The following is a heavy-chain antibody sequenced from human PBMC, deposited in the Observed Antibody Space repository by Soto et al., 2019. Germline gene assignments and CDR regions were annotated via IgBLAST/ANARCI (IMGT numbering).Heavy chain of an antibody. V-gene: IGHV4-59*08. CDR1: GGSISSYY. D-gene: IGHD2-15*01. Sequence: QVQLQESGPGLVKPSETLSLTCTVSGGSISSYYWSSIGQPPGKGLEWIGYIYYSGSTNYNPSLQSRLAISVNTSKNLYTLKLSSVTAADTAVYYWARRYGGSIDIWGQGTLVTVSS. CDR3: ARRYGGSIDI. J-gene: IGHJ4*02. CDR2: IYYSGST.